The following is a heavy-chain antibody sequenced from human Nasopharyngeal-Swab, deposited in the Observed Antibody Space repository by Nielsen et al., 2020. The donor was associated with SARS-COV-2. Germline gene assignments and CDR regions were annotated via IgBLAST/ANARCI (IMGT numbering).Heavy chain of an antibody. J-gene: IGHJ6*02. CDR2: IDPSDSYT. D-gene: IGHD5-18*01. CDR3: ARQMVTNHYYYYGMDV. V-gene: IGHV5-10-1*01. Sequence: GESLKISCQGSGYSFTSYWISWVRQMPGKGLEWMGRIDPSDSYTNYSPSFQGHVTISADKSISTAYLQWSSLKASDTAMYYCARQMVTNHYYYYGMDVWGQGTTVTVSS. CDR1: GYSFTSYW.